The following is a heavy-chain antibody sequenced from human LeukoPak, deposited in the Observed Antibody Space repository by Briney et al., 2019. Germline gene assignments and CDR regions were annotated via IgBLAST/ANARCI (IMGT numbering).Heavy chain of an antibody. V-gene: IGHV3-23*01. J-gene: IGHJ4*02. CDR2: ISGSGGST. CDR1: GFTFSSYA. CDR3: AKDQDIVVVPAALDY. D-gene: IGHD2-2*01. Sequence: HTGGSLRLSCAASGFTFSSYAMSWVRQAPGKGLEWVSAISGSGGSTYHADSVKGRFTISRDNSKNTLYLQMNSLRAEDTAVYYCAKDQDIVVVPAALDYWGQGTLVTVSS.